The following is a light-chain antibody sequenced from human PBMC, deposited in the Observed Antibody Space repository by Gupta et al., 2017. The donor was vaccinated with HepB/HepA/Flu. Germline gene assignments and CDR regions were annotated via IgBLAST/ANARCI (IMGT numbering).Light chain of an antibody. Sequence: DIVMTQSPDSLSVSLGERATINCKSSQSILYSFNNLNYLAWYQHKPGQHAKLLINWASTRESGVPDRSSSGRSGTDYTLTNSSLQAEDEAVYYCRKYYPTPQITFGQGTRLEIK. CDR1: QSILYSFNNLNY. J-gene: IGKJ5*01. CDR3: RKYYPTPQIT. CDR2: WAS. V-gene: IGKV4-1*01.